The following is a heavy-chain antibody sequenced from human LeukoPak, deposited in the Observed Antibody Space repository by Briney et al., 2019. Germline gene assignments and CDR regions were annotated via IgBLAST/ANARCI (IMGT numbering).Heavy chain of an antibody. V-gene: IGHV4-39*01. D-gene: IGHD6-13*01. J-gene: IGHJ4*02. CDR3: ARHDGSSSSFDY. Sequence: SETLSLTCTVSGGSISSSSYYWGWIRQPPGKGLEWIGSIYYSGSTYYNPSLKSRVTISVDTSKNQFSLKLNSVTAADTAVYYCARHDGSSSSFDYWGQGTLVTVSS. CDR1: GGSISSSSYY. CDR2: IYYSGST.